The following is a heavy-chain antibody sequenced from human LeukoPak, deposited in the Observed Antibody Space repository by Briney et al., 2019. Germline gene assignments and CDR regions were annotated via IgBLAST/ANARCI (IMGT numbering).Heavy chain of an antibody. CDR2: IYSGGST. J-gene: IGHJ4*02. CDR1: GFTVSSNY. V-gene: IGHV3-53*05. D-gene: IGHD1-14*01. CDR3: AKSGTFGWQENDY. Sequence: PGGSLRLSCAASGFTVSSNYMSWVRQAPGKGLEWVSVIYSGGSTYYADSVKGRFTISRDNSKNTLYLQMNSLRAEDTAVYYCAKSGTFGWQENDYWGQGTLVTVSS.